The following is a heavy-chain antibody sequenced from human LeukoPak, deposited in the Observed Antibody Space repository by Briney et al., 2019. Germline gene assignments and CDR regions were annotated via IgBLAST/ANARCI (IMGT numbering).Heavy chain of an antibody. CDR3: AKDGQPLHYYDSSGYLGYFDY. J-gene: IGHJ4*02. D-gene: IGHD3-22*01. CDR1: GFTFSSYG. Sequence: GRSLRLSCAASGFTFSSYGMHWVRQAPGKGLEWVAVISYDGSNKYYADSVKSRFTISRDNSKNTLYLQMNSLRAEDTAVYYCAKDGQPLHYYDSSGYLGYFDYWGQGTLVTVSS. V-gene: IGHV3-30*18. CDR2: ISYDGSNK.